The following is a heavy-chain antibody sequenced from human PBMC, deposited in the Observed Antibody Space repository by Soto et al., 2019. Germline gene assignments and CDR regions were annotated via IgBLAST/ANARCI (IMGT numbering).Heavy chain of an antibody. V-gene: IGHV3-33*01. D-gene: IGHD3-10*01. CDR1: GFTFSSYG. J-gene: IGHJ6*02. CDR2: IWYDGSNK. Sequence: QVQLVESGGGVVQPGRSLRLSCAASGFTFSSYGMHWVRQAPGKGLEWVAVIWYDGSNKYYADSVKGRFTISRDNSKNTLYLQMNSLRAEDTAVYYCARDRSGWRVSCMDVWGQGTTVTVSS. CDR3: ARDRSGWRVSCMDV.